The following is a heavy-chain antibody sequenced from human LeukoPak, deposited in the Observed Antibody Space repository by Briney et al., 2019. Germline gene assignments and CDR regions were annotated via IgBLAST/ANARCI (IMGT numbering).Heavy chain of an antibody. J-gene: IGHJ5*02. D-gene: IGHD2-2*01. V-gene: IGHV4-31*01. Sequence: SQTLSLTCTVSSGSISSGTYYWSWIPQLPGKGLEWIGYISYSGNTDYNPSLKSPVTMSVDTSKNQFSLKLSSVTAADTAVYYCARDFGRGYCSTTSCFVPWFDPWGQGTLVTVSS. CDR2: ISYSGNT. CDR3: ARDFGRGYCSTTSCFVPWFDP. CDR1: SGSISSGTYY.